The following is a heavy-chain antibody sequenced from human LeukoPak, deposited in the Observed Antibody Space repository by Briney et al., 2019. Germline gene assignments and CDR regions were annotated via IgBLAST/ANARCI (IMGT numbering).Heavy chain of an antibody. Sequence: GESLKISCEGSGYSFITYWIGWVRQMPGKGLEWMGIIYPGDSDTRYSPSFQGQVTISADKSINTACLQWSSLKASDTVMYYCARIYGSGSYYIGYIDYWGQGTLVTVSS. CDR2: IYPGDSDT. CDR1: GYSFITYW. J-gene: IGHJ4*02. V-gene: IGHV5-51*01. CDR3: ARIYGSGSYYIGYIDY. D-gene: IGHD3-10*01.